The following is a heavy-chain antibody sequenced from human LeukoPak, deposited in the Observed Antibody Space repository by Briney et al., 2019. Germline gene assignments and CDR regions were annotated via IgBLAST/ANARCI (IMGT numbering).Heavy chain of an antibody. CDR2: ISGSGGHT. D-gene: IGHD5-18*01. J-gene: IGHJ2*01. CDR1: GFTFTSYA. CDR3: AKDREDSAMISGVFDL. Sequence: GGSLRLSCTASGFTFTSYAMTWVRQAPGKGLEWVSGISGSGGHTYNADSVEGRFTISRDNSKNTVSLQLSSLRVEDTAVYFCAKDREDSAMISGVFDLWGRGTLVTVSS. V-gene: IGHV3-23*01.